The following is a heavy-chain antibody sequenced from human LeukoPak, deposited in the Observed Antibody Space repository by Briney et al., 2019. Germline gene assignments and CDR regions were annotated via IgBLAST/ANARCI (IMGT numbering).Heavy chain of an antibody. V-gene: IGHV4-59*01. J-gene: IGHJ4*02. Sequence: SETLSLTCTVSGGSISGYYWSWIRQPPGKGLEWIGYIYYSGSTNYNPSLKSRVTISVDTSKNQFSLKLSSVTAADTAVYYCARTARYFDYWGREPWSPSPQ. CDR3: ARTARYFDY. CDR1: GGSISGYY. CDR2: IYYSGST.